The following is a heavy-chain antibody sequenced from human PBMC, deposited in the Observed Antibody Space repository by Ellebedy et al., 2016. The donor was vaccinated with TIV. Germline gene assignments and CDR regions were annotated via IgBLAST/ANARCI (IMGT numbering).Heavy chain of an antibody. CDR3: ASRGVPLGYCSCGSCLETYFYYGMDV. CDR1: GATFNTYA. V-gene: IGHV1-69*04. D-gene: IGHD2-15*01. CDR2: IIPILGIA. Sequence: AASVKVSCKASGATFNTYAITWVRQAPGQGLEWMGRIIPILGIANYAQKFQGRVTITADKSTSTAYMELSSLRSEDTAVYYCASRGVPLGYCSCGSCLETYFYYGMDVWGQGTTVTVSS. J-gene: IGHJ6*02.